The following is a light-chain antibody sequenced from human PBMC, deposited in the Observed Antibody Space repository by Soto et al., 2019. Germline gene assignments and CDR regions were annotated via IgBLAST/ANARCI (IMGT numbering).Light chain of an antibody. J-gene: IGKJ3*01. CDR2: GAS. V-gene: IGKV3-20*01. CDR1: QSVSTTY. Sequence: EIVLTQSPGTLSLSPGERATLSCRASQSVSTTYLAWYQQKPGQAPRLLIYGASSRATGVPDRFSGSGSGTDFTLTMSRREPEDFAVYYCQHYDNSPPRFTFGPGTRVDIK. CDR3: QHYDNSPPRFT.